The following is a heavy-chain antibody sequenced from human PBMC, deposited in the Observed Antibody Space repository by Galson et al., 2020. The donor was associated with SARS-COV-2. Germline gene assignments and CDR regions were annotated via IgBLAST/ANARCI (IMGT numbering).Heavy chain of an antibody. J-gene: IGHJ4*02. V-gene: IGHV4-39*01. Sequence: SEPLSLTCTPSGASTITSSYYWGCIRQPPGKGLDRIGSIYYSGSTYYNPALKSRVTISVATSKNQFSLKLRSVTAADTAVYYCERPTYGGGPPDYWGQGTLVTVSS. D-gene: IGHD4-17*01. CDR3: ERPTYGGGPPDY. CDR1: GASTITSSYY. CDR2: IYYSGST.